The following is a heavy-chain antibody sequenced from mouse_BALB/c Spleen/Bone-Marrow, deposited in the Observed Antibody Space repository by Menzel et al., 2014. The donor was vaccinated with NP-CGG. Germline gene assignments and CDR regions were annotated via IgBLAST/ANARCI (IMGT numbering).Heavy chain of an antibody. CDR1: GYSFTAYY. CDR3: ARKGNYGWFAY. CDR2: INPYNGAT. Sequence: VQLQQSGPELVKPGASVKISCKASGYSFTAYYIHWVKQSHVKSLEWIGRINPYNGATSYNQNFKDKASLTVDKSSSTAYMGLHSLTSEDSAVYYCARKGNYGWFAYWGQGTLVTVSA. D-gene: IGHD2-1*01. J-gene: IGHJ3*01. V-gene: IGHV1-26*01.